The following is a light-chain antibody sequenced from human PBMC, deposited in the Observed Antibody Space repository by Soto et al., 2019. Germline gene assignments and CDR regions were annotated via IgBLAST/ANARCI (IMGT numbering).Light chain of an antibody. CDR1: QGVSSF. CDR3: QHRSNWHGLT. V-gene: IGKV3D-11*01. CDR2: DAP. J-gene: IGKJ4*01. Sequence: EIVLTQSPATLSLSPGERATLSCRASQGVSSFLAWCQRKPGQAPRLLIYDAPNRATGIPARFSGSGPGTYFTLTISSLEPEDFALYYCQHRSNWHGLTVGRGTKVEIK.